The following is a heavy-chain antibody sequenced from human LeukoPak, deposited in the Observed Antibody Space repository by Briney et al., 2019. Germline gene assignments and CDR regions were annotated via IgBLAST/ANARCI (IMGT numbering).Heavy chain of an antibody. J-gene: IGHJ4*02. CDR2: IYTSGST. CDR1: GGSISSYY. CDR3: ARDICDSTTCYRRGGFDH. Sequence: ETLSLTCTVSGGSISSYYWSWIRQPAGKGLEWIGRIYTSGSTTYNPSLKSRVTMSVDTSKNQFSLKLSSVTAADTAVYDCARDICDSTTCYRRGGFDHWGQGTLVTFCS. V-gene: IGHV4-4*07. D-gene: IGHD2-2*01.